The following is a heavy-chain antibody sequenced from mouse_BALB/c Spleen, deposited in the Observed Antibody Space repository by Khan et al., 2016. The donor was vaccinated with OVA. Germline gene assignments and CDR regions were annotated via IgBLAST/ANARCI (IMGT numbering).Heavy chain of an antibody. Sequence: QVQLKESGPGLVAPSQSLSITCSVSGFSLITYGVHWVRQSPGKGLEWLGIIWAGGSTNYNSALMSRLSISKDNSKSHVFLKMNSLQTDDTAMYYCARETAFYVDYEAMDYWGQGTSVTVSS. D-gene: IGHD2-13*01. V-gene: IGHV2-9*02. CDR3: ARETAFYVDYEAMDY. CDR2: IWAGGST. J-gene: IGHJ4*01. CDR1: GFSLITYG.